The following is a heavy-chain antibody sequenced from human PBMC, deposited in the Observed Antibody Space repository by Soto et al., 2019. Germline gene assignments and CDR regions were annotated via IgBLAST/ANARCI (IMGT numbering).Heavy chain of an antibody. Sequence: EVNLLESGGGVVQPGESLRISCVGSGFTFKNYAMTWVRQAPGKGLEWVSGTTGSGANKHYADSVRGRFTISRDNSKKTLYLEMKSLRVEDTAVYYCATDGDFGEDGPAEYFEHWGQGTLVTVSS. CDR1: GFTFKNYA. D-gene: IGHD4-17*01. V-gene: IGHV3-23*01. J-gene: IGHJ1*01. CDR3: ATDGDFGEDGPAEYFEH. CDR2: TTGSGANK.